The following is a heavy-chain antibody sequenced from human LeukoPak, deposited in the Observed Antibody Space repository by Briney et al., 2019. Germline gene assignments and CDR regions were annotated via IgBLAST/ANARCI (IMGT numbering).Heavy chain of an antibody. J-gene: IGHJ4*02. V-gene: IGHV1-3*01. CDR2: INAGNGNT. D-gene: IGHD2-21*02. CDR1: GYTFTSYA. CDR3: ARDPVAAMNFDY. Sequence: ASVEVSCKASGYTFTSYAMHWVRQAPGQRLEWMGWINAGNGNTKYSQKFQGRVTITRDTSASTAYMELSSLRSEDTAVYYCARDPVAAMNFDYWGQGTLVTVSS.